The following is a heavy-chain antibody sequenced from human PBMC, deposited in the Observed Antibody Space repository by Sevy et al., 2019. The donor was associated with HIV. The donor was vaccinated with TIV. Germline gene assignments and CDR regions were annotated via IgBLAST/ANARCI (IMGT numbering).Heavy chain of an antibody. V-gene: IGHV3-30*04. Sequence: GGSLRLSCAASGFTFSNYAMHWVCQAPGKGLEWVAVISYDGSNKYYADSVKGRFTISRDNSKNTLYLQMNSLRAEDTAVYYCARRQQWLTNYYFDYWGQGTLVTVSS. CDR1: GFTFSNYA. D-gene: IGHD6-19*01. J-gene: IGHJ4*02. CDR2: ISYDGSNK. CDR3: ARRQQWLTNYYFDY.